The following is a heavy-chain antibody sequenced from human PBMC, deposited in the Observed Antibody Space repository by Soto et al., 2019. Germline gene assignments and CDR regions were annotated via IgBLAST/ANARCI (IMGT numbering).Heavy chain of an antibody. V-gene: IGHV3-30*18. Sequence: GGSLRLSCAASGFTFSSYGMHWVRQAPGKGLEWVAVISYDGSNKYYADSVKGRFTISRDNSKNTLYLQMNSLRAEDTAVYYCAKDRVPANYYYYGMDVWGQGTTVTVSS. CDR2: ISYDGSNK. CDR3: AKDRVPANYYYYGMDV. D-gene: IGHD2-2*01. J-gene: IGHJ6*02. CDR1: GFTFSSYG.